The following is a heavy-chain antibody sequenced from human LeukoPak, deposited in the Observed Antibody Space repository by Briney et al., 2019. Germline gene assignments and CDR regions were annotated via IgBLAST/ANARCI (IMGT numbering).Heavy chain of an antibody. Sequence: SETLSLTCAVYGGSFSGYFWSWIRQPPGKGLEWIGEINHSGSTDYNPSLKSRVTISVDTSKNQFSLKVNSLTAADTAVYYCARGRTGYHLLPTKKDYSYYYIDVWGKGTTVTVSS. CDR3: ARGRTGYHLLPTKKDYSYYYIDV. V-gene: IGHV4-34*01. CDR1: GGSFSGYF. J-gene: IGHJ6*03. D-gene: IGHD2-2*01. CDR2: INHSGST.